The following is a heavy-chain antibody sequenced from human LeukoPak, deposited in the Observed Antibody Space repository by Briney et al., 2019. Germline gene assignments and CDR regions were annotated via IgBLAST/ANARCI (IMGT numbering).Heavy chain of an antibody. CDR3: ANSIDFDYGDYYFDY. Sequence: SETLSLTCAVSGGSISSSDYSWSWIRQPAGKGLEWIGRIYTSGSTNYNPSLKSRVTISLDTSKNQFSLKLSSVTAADTAVYYCANSIDFDYGDYYFDYWGQGALVTISS. CDR1: GGSISSSDYS. J-gene: IGHJ4*02. D-gene: IGHD4-17*01. V-gene: IGHV4-61*02. CDR2: IYTSGST.